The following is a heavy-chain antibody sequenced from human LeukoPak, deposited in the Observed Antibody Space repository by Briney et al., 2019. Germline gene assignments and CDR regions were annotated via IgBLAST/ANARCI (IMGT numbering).Heavy chain of an antibody. D-gene: IGHD2-2*01. V-gene: IGHV3-30*18. Sequence: GRSLRLSCAASGFTFNSYGMHWVRQAPGKGLEWVAVISYDGSNKYYADSVKGRFTISRDNSKNTLYLQMNSLRAEDTAVYYCAKGYCSSTSCQIRGDAFDIWGQGTMVTVSS. CDR1: GFTFNSYG. CDR2: ISYDGSNK. CDR3: AKGYCSSTSCQIRGDAFDI. J-gene: IGHJ3*02.